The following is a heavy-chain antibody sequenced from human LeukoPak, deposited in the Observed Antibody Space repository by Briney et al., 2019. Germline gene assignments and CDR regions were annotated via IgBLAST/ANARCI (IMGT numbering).Heavy chain of an antibody. V-gene: IGHV4-39*01. CDR2: IYYSGST. Sequence: SETLSLTCTVSGGPISSSSYYWGWIRQPPGKGLEWIGSIYYSGSTYYNPSLKSRVTISVDTSKNQFSLKLSSVTAVDTAVYYCARRRITIFGVVISYGMDVWGQGTTVTVSS. D-gene: IGHD3-3*01. CDR1: GGPISSSSYY. CDR3: ARRRITIFGVVISYGMDV. J-gene: IGHJ6*02.